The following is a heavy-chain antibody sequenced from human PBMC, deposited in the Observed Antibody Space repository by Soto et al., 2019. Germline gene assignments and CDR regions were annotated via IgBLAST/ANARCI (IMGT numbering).Heavy chain of an antibody. Sequence: GGSLRLSCAASGFTVSNNYMTWARQAPGKGLEWVSIIYSGGKTYYTDSVKGRFTISRDSSKNTLYLQMNSLRAEDTAVYYCATNSDRGYWGQGTLVTVSS. V-gene: IGHV3-66*01. CDR1: GFTVSNNY. CDR3: ATNSDRGY. D-gene: IGHD2-8*01. J-gene: IGHJ4*02. CDR2: IYSGGKT.